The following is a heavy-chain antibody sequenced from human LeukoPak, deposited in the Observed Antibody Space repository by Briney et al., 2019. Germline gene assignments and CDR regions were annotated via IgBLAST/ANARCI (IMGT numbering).Heavy chain of an antibody. D-gene: IGHD3-22*01. CDR2: ISASGGST. Sequence: GGSLRLSCAASGFTFSSSAMSWVRQVPGKGLEWVSGISASGGSTSYADSVRGRFTISRDNSKNTLYVQMNSLRDEDTAVYYCANSEMQITMIPKGWDYWGQGTLVTVSS. V-gene: IGHV3-23*01. J-gene: IGHJ4*02. CDR3: ANSEMQITMIPKGWDY. CDR1: GFTFSSSA.